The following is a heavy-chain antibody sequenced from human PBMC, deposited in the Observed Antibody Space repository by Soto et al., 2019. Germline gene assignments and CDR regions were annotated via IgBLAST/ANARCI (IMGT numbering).Heavy chain of an antibody. CDR2: INSDGSST. CDR1: GFTFSSYW. D-gene: IGHD4-4*01. Sequence: LRLSCAASGFTFSSYWMHWVRQAPGKGLVWVSRINSDGSSTSYADSVKGRFTISRDNAKNTLYLQMNSLRAEDTAVYYCARSYYSLGFDPWGQGTLVTVSS. V-gene: IGHV3-74*01. CDR3: ARSYYSLGFDP. J-gene: IGHJ5*02.